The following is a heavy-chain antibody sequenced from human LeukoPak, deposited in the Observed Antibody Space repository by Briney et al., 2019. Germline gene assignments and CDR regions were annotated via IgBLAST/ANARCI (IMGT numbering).Heavy chain of an antibody. J-gene: IGHJ4*02. Sequence: PGGSLRLSCAASGFTFSSYAMHWVRQAPGKGLEWVAVISYDGSNKYYADSVKGRFTISRDNSKNTLYLQMNSLRAEDTAVYYCARDLERDTAMVTNDYWGQGTLVTVYS. V-gene: IGHV3-30*04. CDR2: ISYDGSNK. CDR3: ARDLERDTAMVTNDY. D-gene: IGHD5-18*01. CDR1: GFTFSSYA.